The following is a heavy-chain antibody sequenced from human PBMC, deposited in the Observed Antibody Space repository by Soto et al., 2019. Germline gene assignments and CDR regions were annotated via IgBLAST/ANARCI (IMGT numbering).Heavy chain of an antibody. V-gene: IGHV4-34*01. Sequence: PSETLSLTCAVYGGSFSGYYWSWIRQPPGKGLEWIGEINHSGSTNYNPSLKSRVTISVDTSKNQFSLKLSSVTAADTAVDYCARAGSRLMVYAMPYYYYYMDVWGKGTTVTVSS. CDR2: INHSGST. D-gene: IGHD2-8*01. J-gene: IGHJ6*03. CDR3: ARAGSRLMVYAMPYYYYYMDV. CDR1: GGSFSGYY.